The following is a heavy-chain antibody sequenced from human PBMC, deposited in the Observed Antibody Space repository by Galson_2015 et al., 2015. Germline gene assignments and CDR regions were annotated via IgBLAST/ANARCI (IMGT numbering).Heavy chain of an antibody. CDR2: IYHSGST. V-gene: IGHV4-4*02. D-gene: IGHD2-15*01. CDR3: AREGALGYCSGGSCANLQTNAFDI. J-gene: IGHJ3*02. Sequence: WWSWVRQPPGKGLEWIGEIYHSGSTNYNPSLKSRVAISADKSKNQFSLKLSSVTAADTAVYYCAREGALGYCSGGSCANLQTNAFDIWGQGTMVTVSS. CDR1: W.